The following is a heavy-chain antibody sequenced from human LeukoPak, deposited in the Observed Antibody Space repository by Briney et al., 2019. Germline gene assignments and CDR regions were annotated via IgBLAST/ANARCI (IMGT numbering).Heavy chain of an antibody. CDR3: ARSGGAFFNY. D-gene: IGHD3-10*01. Sequence: GRSLRLSCAASGFTFDDYAMHWVRQAPGKGLVWVSGISWNSGSIGYADSVKGRFTISRDNAKNSLYLQMNSLRAEDMALYYCARSGGAFFNYWGQGTLVTVSS. CDR1: GFTFDDYA. V-gene: IGHV3-9*03. CDR2: ISWNSGSI. J-gene: IGHJ4*02.